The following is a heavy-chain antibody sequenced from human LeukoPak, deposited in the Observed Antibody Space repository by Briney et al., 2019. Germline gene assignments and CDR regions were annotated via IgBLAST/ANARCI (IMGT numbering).Heavy chain of an antibody. J-gene: IGHJ6*02. CDR1: GFTFSSYW. Sequence: GGSLRLSCAASGFTFSSYWMNWARQAPGKGLEWVANIKQDESEKYYVDSVKGRFTISRDNAKNSLSLQMNSLRAEDTAVYYCARGWFGVNYGMDVWGQGTTVTVSS. V-gene: IGHV3-7*02. CDR3: ARGWFGVNYGMDV. D-gene: IGHD3-10*01. CDR2: IKQDESEK.